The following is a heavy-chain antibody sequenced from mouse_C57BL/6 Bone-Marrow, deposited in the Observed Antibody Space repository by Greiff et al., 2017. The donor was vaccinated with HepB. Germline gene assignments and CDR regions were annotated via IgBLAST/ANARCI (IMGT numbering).Heavy chain of an antibody. D-gene: IGHD2-3*01. CDR2: IDPENGDT. CDR3: TPIYDGYYGYFDV. V-gene: IGHV14-4*01. CDR1: GFNIKDDY. J-gene: IGHJ1*03. Sequence: EVQLQQSGAELVRPGASVKLSCTASGFNIKDDYMHWVKQRPEQGLEWIGWIDPENGDTEYASKFQGKATITADTSSNTAYLQLSSLTSEDTAVYYCTPIYDGYYGYFDVWGTGTTVTVSS.